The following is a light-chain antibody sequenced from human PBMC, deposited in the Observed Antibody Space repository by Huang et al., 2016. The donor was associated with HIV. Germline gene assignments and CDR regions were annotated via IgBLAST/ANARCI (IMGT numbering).Light chain of an antibody. CDR1: QSVSSY. CDR2: DAS. CDR3: QQASNWPPT. Sequence: EIVLTQSPGTLSLSPGERATLSCRASQSVSSYLAWYQQKPGRAPRRLIYDASNRATGIPARFSGSGSGTDFTLTISSLEPEDFAVYYCQQASNWPPTFGQGTKVEIK. J-gene: IGKJ1*01. V-gene: IGKV3-11*01.